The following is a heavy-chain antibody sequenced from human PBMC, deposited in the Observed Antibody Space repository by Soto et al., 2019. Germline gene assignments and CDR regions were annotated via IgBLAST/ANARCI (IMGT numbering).Heavy chain of an antibody. Sequence: EVQLLESGGGLVQPGGSLRLSCVASEFTFSSYAMSWVRQAPGEGLEWVASISYSGERTYYADSVKGRFTISRDNSKDTLYLQMNSLRDEDTAVYYCAKVPTGEMGTVFQAFDIWGQGKMVTVSS. D-gene: IGHD1-26*01. CDR2: ISYSGERT. V-gene: IGHV3-23*01. CDR1: EFTFSSYA. CDR3: AKVPTGEMGTVFQAFDI. J-gene: IGHJ3*02.